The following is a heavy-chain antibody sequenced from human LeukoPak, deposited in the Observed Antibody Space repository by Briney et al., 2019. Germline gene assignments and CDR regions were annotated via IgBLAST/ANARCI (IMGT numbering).Heavy chain of an antibody. V-gene: IGHV3-48*03. CDR2: ISSSGSTI. Sequence: GGSLRLSCAASGFTFSSYEMNWVRQATGKGLEWVSYISSSGSTIYYADPVKGRFAISRDNAKNSLYLQMNSLRAEDTAVYYCASLGYCSGGNCYSNYYYGMDVWGQGTTVTVSS. J-gene: IGHJ6*02. CDR3: ASLGYCSGGNCYSNYYYGMDV. CDR1: GFTFSSYE. D-gene: IGHD2-15*01.